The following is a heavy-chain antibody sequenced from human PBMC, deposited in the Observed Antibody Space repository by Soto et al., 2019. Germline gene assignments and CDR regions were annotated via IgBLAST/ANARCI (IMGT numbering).Heavy chain of an antibody. CDR1: GFSLSTSGVG. D-gene: IGHD6-19*01. V-gene: IGHV2-5*02. CDR2: IYWDDDK. J-gene: IGHJ1*01. CDR3: AHSPCQEQWLVQAEYFQH. Sequence: QITLKESGPTLVKPTQTLTLTCTFSGFSLSTSGVGVGWIRQPPGKALEWLALIYWDDDKRYSPSLKSRLTSTKDTSKNQVVLTITNMDPVDTATYYCAHSPCQEQWLVQAEYFQHWGQGTLVTVSS.